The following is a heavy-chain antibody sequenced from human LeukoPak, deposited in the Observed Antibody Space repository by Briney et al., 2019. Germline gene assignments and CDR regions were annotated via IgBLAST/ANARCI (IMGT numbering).Heavy chain of an antibody. CDR3: ARLLSGTLDY. J-gene: IGHJ4*02. Sequence: GGSLRLSCAASGFTFSSYAMNWVRQAPGKGLEWVSSISSSSSYIYYADSVKGRFTISRDNAKNSLYLQMNSLRAEDTAVYYCARLLSGTLDYRGQGTLVTVSS. CDR1: GFTFSSYA. D-gene: IGHD1-26*01. V-gene: IGHV3-21*01. CDR2: ISSSSSYI.